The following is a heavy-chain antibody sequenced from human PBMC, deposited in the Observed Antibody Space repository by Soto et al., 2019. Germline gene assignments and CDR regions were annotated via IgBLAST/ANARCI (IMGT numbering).Heavy chain of an antibody. J-gene: IGHJ4*02. Sequence: SVKVSCKASGFTFTSSAVQWVRQARGQRLEWIGWIVVGSGNTNYAQKFQERVTITRDMSTSTAYMELSSLRSEDTAVYYCAADPDYYDSSGYYYLDYWGQGTLVTVSS. CDR3: AADPDYYDSSGYYYLDY. D-gene: IGHD3-22*01. V-gene: IGHV1-58*01. CDR1: GFTFTSSA. CDR2: IVVGSGNT.